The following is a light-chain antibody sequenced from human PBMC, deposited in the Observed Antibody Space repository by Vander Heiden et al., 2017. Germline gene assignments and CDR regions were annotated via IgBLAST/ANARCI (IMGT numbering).Light chain of an antibody. CDR1: QSISSY. Sequence: DIQMTQSPSSLSASVGDRVTITCRASQSISSYLNWYQQKPGKAPKLLIYAASSLQSGVTSRFSGRGSGTDFTLTISSLQPEDFATYYWQQSYSSFGQGTKLEIK. J-gene: IGKJ2*01. V-gene: IGKV1-39*01. CDR2: AAS. CDR3: QQSYSS.